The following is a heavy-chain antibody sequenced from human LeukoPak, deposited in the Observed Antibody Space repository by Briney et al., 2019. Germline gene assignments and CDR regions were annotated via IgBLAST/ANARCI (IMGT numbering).Heavy chain of an antibody. CDR1: GYTFTSYG. J-gene: IGHJ4*02. Sequence: ASVKVSCKASGYTFTSYGITWVRQAPGEGLEWMGWISAFNGHTNYAQKLQGRVTVTTDTSTSTAYMELRSLRSDDTAVYYCARDVKTWDTVVVPAALDYWGQGTLVTVSS. V-gene: IGHV1-18*01. D-gene: IGHD2-2*01. CDR3: ARDVKTWDTVVVPAALDY. CDR2: ISAFNGHT.